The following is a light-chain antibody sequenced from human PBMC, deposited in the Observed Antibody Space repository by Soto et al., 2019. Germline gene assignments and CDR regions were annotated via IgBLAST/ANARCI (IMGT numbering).Light chain of an antibody. V-gene: IGKV3-20*01. J-gene: IGKJ5*01. CDR1: QSVSNSY. CDR2: GAS. Sequence: EIVLTQSPGTLSLSPGERATLSCRASQSVSNSYLAWYQQKPGQAPRLLIYGASSRATGIPDRFSGSGSGTDFTLTISRLEPEVFAVYYCQQYGSSPGITFGQGTRLEIK. CDR3: QQYGSSPGIT.